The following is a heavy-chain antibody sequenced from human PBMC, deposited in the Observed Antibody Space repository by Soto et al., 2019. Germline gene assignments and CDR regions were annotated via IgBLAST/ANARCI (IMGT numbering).Heavy chain of an antibody. CDR2: IATYNSNR. CDR3: ARVVRGVVNWFDP. CDR1: GDTFTNFG. Sequence: EASVKVSCKPSGDTFTNFGLSWVRQAPGQGLEWMGWIATYNSNRNLAQKFQGRLTLTTDTSTSTAYMELKSLGYDDTAVYYCARVVRGVVNWFDPWGQGTLVTVSS. J-gene: IGHJ5*02. V-gene: IGHV1-18*01. D-gene: IGHD3-10*01.